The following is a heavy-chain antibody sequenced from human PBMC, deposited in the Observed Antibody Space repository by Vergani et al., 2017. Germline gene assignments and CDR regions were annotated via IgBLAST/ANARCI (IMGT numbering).Heavy chain of an antibody. CDR2: MNPNSGNT. Sequence: QVQLVQSGAEVKKPGASVKVSCKASGYTFTSYDINWVRQATGQGLEWMGWMNPNSGNTGYAQKFQGRVTITADESTSTAYMELSSLRSEDTAVYYCAPAYSGGDCESPLFWFDPWSQRSLVTVSS. V-gene: IGHV1-8*03. D-gene: IGHD2-21*02. J-gene: IGHJ5*02. CDR3: APAYSGGDCESPLFWFDP. CDR1: GYTFTSYD.